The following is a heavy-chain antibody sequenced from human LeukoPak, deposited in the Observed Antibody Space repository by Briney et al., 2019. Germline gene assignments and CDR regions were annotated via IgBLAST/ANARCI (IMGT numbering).Heavy chain of an antibody. CDR3: ARDLYSSSWFSYYFDY. V-gene: IGHV3-21*01. CDR1: GFTFSSYS. CDR2: ISSSSNYI. D-gene: IGHD6-13*01. J-gene: IGHJ4*02. Sequence: KPGGSLRLSCAASGFTFSSYSMDWVRQAPGKGLEWVSSISSSSNYIYYADSVKGRFTISRDNAKNSLYLQMNGLSAEDTAVYYCARDLYSSSWFSYYFDYWGQGTLVTVSS.